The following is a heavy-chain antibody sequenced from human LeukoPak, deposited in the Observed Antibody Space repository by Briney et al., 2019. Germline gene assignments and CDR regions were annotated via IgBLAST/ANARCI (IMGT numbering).Heavy chain of an antibody. CDR3: GRGGIAAAASGIDY. CDR1: GDSVSSTSVA. D-gene: IGHD6-13*01. Sequence: SQTLSLTCAISGDSVSSTSVAWNWIRQSPSRGLEWLGRTYYRSKWYYDYAVSVRSRLTVNPDTSKNQFSLQLNSVTAADTAVYYCGRGGIAAAASGIDYWGQGTLVAVSS. V-gene: IGHV6-1*01. J-gene: IGHJ4*02. CDR2: TYYRSKWYY.